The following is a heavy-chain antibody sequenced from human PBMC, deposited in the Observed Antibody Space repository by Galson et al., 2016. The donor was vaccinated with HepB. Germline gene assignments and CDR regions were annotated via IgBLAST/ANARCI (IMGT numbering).Heavy chain of an antibody. J-gene: IGHJ3*01. V-gene: IGHV4-59*01. CDR3: ARVRPSDGFDV. CDR2: VYSNGVP. Sequence: SETLSLTCNVSGGSIISFYWGWIRQPPGKGLEWIGYVYSNGVPNFSPSFRSRVTMTVDTSKNNFSLRMTSVIAADTATYYCARVRPSDGFDVWGRGTVVSVSS. CDR1: GGSIISFY.